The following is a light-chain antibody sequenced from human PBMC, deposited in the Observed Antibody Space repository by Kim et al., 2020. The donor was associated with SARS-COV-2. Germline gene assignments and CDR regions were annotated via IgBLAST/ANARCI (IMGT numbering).Light chain of an antibody. Sequence: QSALTQPPSASGSPGQSVTISCTGTSSDVGGYNYVSWYQQHPGKALKLMIYEVSKRPSGVPDRFSGSKSGNTASLTVSGLQAEDEADYYCSSYAAISNLVFGTGTKVTVL. CDR2: EVS. CDR1: SSDVGGYNY. V-gene: IGLV2-8*01. J-gene: IGLJ1*01. CDR3: SSYAAISNLV.